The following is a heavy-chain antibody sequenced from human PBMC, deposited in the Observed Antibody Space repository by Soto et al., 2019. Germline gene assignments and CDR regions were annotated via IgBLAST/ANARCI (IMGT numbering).Heavy chain of an antibody. CDR1: GYTLNELC. J-gene: IGHJ1*01. CDR3: DKDLGAALAAMSMLYFQE. V-gene: IGHV1-24*01. D-gene: IGHD3-10*01. CDR2: LDPEEGIM. Sequence: QVQVVQAGTEVKKPGASVKVSCKVSGYTLNELCIHWVRQPPGKGLEWIGGLDPEEGIMIYAQNFQGRDTMTEDTPTATDFMELTSLQSEDTAIYYCDKDLGAALAAMSMLYFQEWGQGTVVTVSS.